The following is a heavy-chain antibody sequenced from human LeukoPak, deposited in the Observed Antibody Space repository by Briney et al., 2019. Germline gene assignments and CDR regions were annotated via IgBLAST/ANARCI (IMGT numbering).Heavy chain of an antibody. CDR3: ARGTVTTYYFDY. CDR1: GYTFTGYY. J-gene: IGHJ4*02. D-gene: IGHD4-17*01. V-gene: IGHV1-2*02. CDR2: INPNSGGT. Sequence: ASVKVSCKASGYTFTGYYMHWVRQAPGQGLEWMGWINPNSGGTNYAQKFQGRVTITADESTSTAYMELSSLRSEDTAVYYCARGTVTTYYFDYWGQGTLVTVSS.